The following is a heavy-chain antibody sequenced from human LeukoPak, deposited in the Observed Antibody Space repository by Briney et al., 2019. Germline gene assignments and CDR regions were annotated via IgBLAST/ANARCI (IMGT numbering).Heavy chain of an antibody. D-gene: IGHD1-26*01. V-gene: IGHV3-30*02. CDR2: IRYDGSDT. CDR1: GFTFSAYN. J-gene: IGHJ4*02. CDR3: AKDQSDTYYRSFDS. Sequence: GGSLRLSCAASGFTFSAYNMHWVRQAPGKGLEWVAFIRYDGSDTYYPDSMKGRFIISRDNSKNTLDLQMNSLRAEDTALYYCAKDQSDTYYRSFDSWGQGTLVTVSS.